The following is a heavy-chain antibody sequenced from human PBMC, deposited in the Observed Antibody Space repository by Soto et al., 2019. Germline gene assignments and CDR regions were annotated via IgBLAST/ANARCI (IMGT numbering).Heavy chain of an antibody. CDR1: GGTFSSYA. CDR3: ARGGGRLYCTYGVCPSPYGMDV. J-gene: IGHJ6*02. D-gene: IGHD2-8*01. V-gene: IGHV1-69*01. Sequence: QVQLVQSGAEVKKPGSSVKVSCKASGGTFSSYAISWVRQAPGQGLEWMGGIIPIFGTANYAQKFQGRVTITADEFTSTAYMELSSLRSEDTAVYYCARGGGRLYCTYGVCPSPYGMDVWGQGTTVTVSS. CDR2: IIPIFGTA.